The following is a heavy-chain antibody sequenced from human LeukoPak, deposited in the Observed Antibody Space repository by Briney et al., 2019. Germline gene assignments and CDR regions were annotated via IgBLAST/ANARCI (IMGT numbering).Heavy chain of an antibody. J-gene: IGHJ2*01. CDR3: AKDSSPYYYDSSGYYPYWYFDL. V-gene: IGHV3-23*01. D-gene: IGHD3-22*01. Sequence: GGSLRLSCAASGLTFSSYAMSWVRQAPGKGLEWVSAISGSGGSTYYADSVKGRFTISRDNSKNTLYLQMNRLRAEDTAVYYCAKDSSPYYYDSSGYYPYWYFDLWGRGTLVTVSS. CDR2: ISGSGGST. CDR1: GLTFSSYA.